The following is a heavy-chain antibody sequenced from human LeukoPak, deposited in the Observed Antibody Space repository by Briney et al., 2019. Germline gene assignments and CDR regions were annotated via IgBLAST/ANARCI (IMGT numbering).Heavy chain of an antibody. CDR3: ATSRPNYYYYYMDV. V-gene: IGHV1-69*01. D-gene: IGHD2-2*01. CDR1: GGTFSSYA. CDR2: IIPIFCTA. Sequence: ASVNVSCKASGGTFSSYAISWVRQAPAQGLEWMGVIIPIFCTANYAQKFQGRVTITADESTSTAYMELSSLRSEDTAVYYCATSRPNYYYYYMDVWGKGTTVTISS. J-gene: IGHJ6*03.